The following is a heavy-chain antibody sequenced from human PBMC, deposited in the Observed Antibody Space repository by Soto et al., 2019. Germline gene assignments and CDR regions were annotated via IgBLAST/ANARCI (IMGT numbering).Heavy chain of an antibody. CDR2: IFVTGGTI. CDR3: ARDKDWAFDH. J-gene: IGHJ4*02. Sequence: GGSLRLSCVASGFTFSSYSMAWVRQAPGKGLEWVSYIFVTGGTIYYADSVKGRFTVSRDNAKNSLFLLMSSLRAEDTAVYYCARDKDWAFDHWGQGTQVTVSS. D-gene: IGHD3-9*01. V-gene: IGHV3-48*03. CDR1: GFTFSSYS.